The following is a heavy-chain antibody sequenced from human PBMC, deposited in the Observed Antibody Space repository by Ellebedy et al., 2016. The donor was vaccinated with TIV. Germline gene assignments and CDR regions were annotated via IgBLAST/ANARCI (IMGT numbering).Heavy chain of an antibody. CDR2: LKPNSGDT. CDR1: GYTVPTFY. D-gene: IGHD2-21*02. Sequence: ASVKVSXXASGYTVPTFYMHWVRQAPGQGPEWMGWLKPNSGDTDYAQKFQGRVTMTSETSISTAYMELSGLRSDDTAVYYCARGGMVVTTIRGLGMDVWGQGTAVTVSS. CDR3: ARGGMVVTTIRGLGMDV. J-gene: IGHJ6*02. V-gene: IGHV1-2*02.